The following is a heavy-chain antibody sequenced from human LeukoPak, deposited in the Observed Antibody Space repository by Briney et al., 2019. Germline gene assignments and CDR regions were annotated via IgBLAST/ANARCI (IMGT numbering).Heavy chain of an antibody. CDR3: AVLPGKSGTASY. CDR2: IYYSGTT. Sequence: SETLSHTCIVSGASMSSYYWSWIRQPPGKGLEWIAYIYYSGTTNYNPSLMSRVTISVDTSKNQFSLKLNSVTAADTAVYYCAVLPGKSGTASYWGQGTLVTVSS. D-gene: IGHD2-21*02. V-gene: IGHV4-59*01. J-gene: IGHJ4*02. CDR1: GASMSSYY.